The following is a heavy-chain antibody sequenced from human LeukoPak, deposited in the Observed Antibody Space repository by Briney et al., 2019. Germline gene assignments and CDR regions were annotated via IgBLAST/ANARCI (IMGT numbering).Heavy chain of an antibody. CDR1: GGSISSSTYY. CDR3: ARHTNYYGSGRRFDY. D-gene: IGHD3-10*01. CDR2: IFYSGNT. J-gene: IGHJ4*02. Sequence: SETLPLTCTVSGGSISSSTYYGGWIRQSPGKGLAWIGSIFYSGNTYYNPSLKSRVTISIDTSKNQFPLKLSSVTAADTAVYYCARHTNYYGSGRRFDYWGQGTLVTVSS. V-gene: IGHV4-39*06.